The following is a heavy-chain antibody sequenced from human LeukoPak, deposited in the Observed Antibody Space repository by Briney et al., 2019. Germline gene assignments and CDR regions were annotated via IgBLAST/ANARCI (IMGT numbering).Heavy chain of an antibody. CDR2: IYHSGST. CDR1: GYSISSGYY. J-gene: IGHJ4*02. Sequence: SETLSLTCTVSGYSISSGYYWGWIRQPPGKGLEWIGSIYHSGSTYYNPSLKSRVAISVDTSKNQFSLKLSSVTAADTAVYYCARLAGATPFDYWGQGTLVTVSS. D-gene: IGHD1-26*01. V-gene: IGHV4-38-2*02. CDR3: ARLAGATPFDY.